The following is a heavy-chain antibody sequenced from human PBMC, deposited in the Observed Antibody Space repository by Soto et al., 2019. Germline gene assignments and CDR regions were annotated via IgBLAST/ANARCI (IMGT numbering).Heavy chain of an antibody. V-gene: IGHV3-33*01. J-gene: IGHJ4*02. Sequence: GGSLRLSCAASGFTFSSYGMHWVRQAPGKGLEWVAVIWYDGSNKYYADSVKGRFTISRDNSKNTLYLQMNSLRAEDTAVYYCAREVDPNAPYGSGIYYWGQGTLVTVSS. D-gene: IGHD3-10*01. CDR1: GFTFSSYG. CDR2: IWYDGSNK. CDR3: AREVDPNAPYGSGIYY.